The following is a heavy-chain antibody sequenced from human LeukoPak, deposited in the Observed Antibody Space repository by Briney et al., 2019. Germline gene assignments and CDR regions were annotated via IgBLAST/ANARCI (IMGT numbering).Heavy chain of an antibody. CDR2: INHRGST. J-gene: IGHJ5*02. D-gene: IGHD6-19*01. CDR1: GGSISGYY. V-gene: IGHV4-34*01. CDR3: ARVYSSGWYQWFDP. Sequence: SETLSLTCGVYGGSISGYYWSWIRQPPGKGLEWIAEINHRGSTNYNPSLKSRVTISIDTSKNQFSLKLSSVTAADTAIYHCARVYSSGWYQWFDPWGQGILVTVSS.